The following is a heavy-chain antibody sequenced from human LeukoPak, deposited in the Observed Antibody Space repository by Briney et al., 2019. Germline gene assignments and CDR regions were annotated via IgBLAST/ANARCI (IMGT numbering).Heavy chain of an antibody. CDR3: AGRSSYSAGGAHTYYNYYYMDV. J-gene: IGHJ6*03. CDR2: IYSGVST. Sequence: GGSLTLSCAASGFTVSSNYMSWVRQAPGKGLEWVSVIYSGVSTYYADSVKVRFTISRDNSKNTLYLQMNSLRAEDTAVYYCAGRSSYSAGGAHTYYNYYYMDVWGKGTTVTISS. V-gene: IGHV3-66*01. CDR1: GFTVSSNY. D-gene: IGHD1-26*01.